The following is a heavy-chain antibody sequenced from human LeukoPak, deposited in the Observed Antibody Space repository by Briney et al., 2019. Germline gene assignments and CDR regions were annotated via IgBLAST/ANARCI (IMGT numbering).Heavy chain of an antibody. D-gene: IGHD6-19*01. J-gene: IGHJ4*02. CDR1: VFTFSSYG. Sequence: GGSLRLSCAASVFTFSSYGMHWVRQAPGQGLEWVAVLSYDGSNKYYADSVKGRFTISRDNSKNTLYLQMNSLRAEDTAVYYCAKEERRIAVADQYYFDYWGQGTLVTVSS. V-gene: IGHV3-30*18. CDR3: AKEERRIAVADQYYFDY. CDR2: LSYDGSNK.